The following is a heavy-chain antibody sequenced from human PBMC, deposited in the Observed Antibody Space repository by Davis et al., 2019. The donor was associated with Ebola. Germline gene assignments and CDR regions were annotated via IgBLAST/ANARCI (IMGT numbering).Heavy chain of an antibody. D-gene: IGHD3-10*01. J-gene: IGHJ6*04. V-gene: IGHV4-31*03. CDR3: ARGPNTLLWFGESLDGMDV. CDR1: GGSISTGPYY. CDR2: IYYTGNT. Sequence: MPSETLSLTCTVSGGSISTGPYYWTWIRQRPGKGLEWIGYIYYTGNTYYNPSLKSRVTISVDTSKNQFSLKLSSVTAADTAVYYCARGPNTLLWFGESLDGMDVWGKGTTVTVSS.